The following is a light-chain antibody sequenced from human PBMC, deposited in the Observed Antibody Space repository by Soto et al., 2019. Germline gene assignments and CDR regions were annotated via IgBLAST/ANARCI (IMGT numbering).Light chain of an antibody. CDR3: QQSYIMPST. Sequence: DVQMTQSPCSLSASIGDRVTITCRASQSISSYLSWYQQKLGEVPSLLIYGVSTLQTGVPPRFSGTGSGADFTLTISSLQPEDFGTYYCQQSYIMPSTFGQGTKLEIK. CDR1: QSISSY. J-gene: IGKJ2*01. CDR2: GVS. V-gene: IGKV1-39*01.